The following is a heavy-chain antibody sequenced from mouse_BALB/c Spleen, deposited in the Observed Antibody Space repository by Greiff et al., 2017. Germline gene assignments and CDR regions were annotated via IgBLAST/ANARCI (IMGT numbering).Heavy chain of an antibody. CDR1: GFTFSDYG. CDR3: AREDYGRVPFAY. Sequence: DVKLVESGGGLVQPGGSRKLSCAASGFTFSDYGMAWVRQAPGKGPEWVAFISNLAYSIYYADTVTGRFTISRENAKNTLYLEMSSLRSEDTAMYYCAREDYGRVPFAYWGQGTLVTVSA. CDR2: ISNLAYSI. V-gene: IGHV5-15*02. D-gene: IGHD1-1*01. J-gene: IGHJ3*01.